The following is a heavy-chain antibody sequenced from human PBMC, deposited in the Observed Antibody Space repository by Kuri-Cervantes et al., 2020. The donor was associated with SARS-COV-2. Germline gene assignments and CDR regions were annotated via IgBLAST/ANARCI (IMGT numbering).Heavy chain of an antibody. CDR2: INPNSGGT. D-gene: IGHD4-11*01. CDR1: GYTFTGYY. Sequence: ASVKVSCKASGYTFTGYYMHWVRQAPGQGLEWMGWINPNSGGTNYAQKFQGRVTMTRDTSIGTAYMELSRLRSDDTAVYYCARKSNYHGPIDYWGQGTLVTVSS. CDR3: ARKSNYHGPIDY. V-gene: IGHV1-2*02. J-gene: IGHJ4*02.